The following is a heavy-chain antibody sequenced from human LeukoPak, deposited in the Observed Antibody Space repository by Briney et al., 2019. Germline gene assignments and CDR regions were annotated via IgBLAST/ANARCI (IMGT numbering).Heavy chain of an antibody. CDR1: GLRFSDYS. V-gene: IGHV3-48*02. Sequence: GGSLRLSCEPSGLRFSDYSMNWVRHTPGKGLEWISYISSSDSTTYYADSVRGRFTISRDNAKSSLYLLMNSLRDEDTGIYYCARNTIFHPWGQGTLVTVSS. J-gene: IGHJ5*02. CDR2: ISSSDSTT. D-gene: IGHD3-9*01. CDR3: ARNTIFHP.